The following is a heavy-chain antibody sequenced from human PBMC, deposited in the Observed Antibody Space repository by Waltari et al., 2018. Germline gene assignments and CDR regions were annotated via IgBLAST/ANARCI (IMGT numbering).Heavy chain of an antibody. CDR1: GDSIISSSSY. CDR3: VRHARTTSGGKHFDH. V-gene: IGHV4-39*01. J-gene: IGHJ4*02. D-gene: IGHD2-15*01. Sequence: QLQLQESGPGLVKASETLSLTCTVSGDSIISSSSYWGWLRQPPGKGLEWIGNMYYSGSTYYNPSLKSRVTISGDTSKSQFSLKLSSVTAADTSMYYCVRHARTTSGGKHFDHWGQGMLVTVSP. CDR2: MYYSGST.